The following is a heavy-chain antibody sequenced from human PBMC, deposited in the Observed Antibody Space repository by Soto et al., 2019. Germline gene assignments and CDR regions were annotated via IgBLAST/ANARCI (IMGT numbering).Heavy chain of an antibody. CDR3: TTELGIVVVVAATV. CDR2: IKSKTDGGTT. Sequence: EVQLVESGGGLVKPGGSLRLSCAASGFTFSNAWMNWVLQAPGKGLEWVGRIKSKTDGGTTDYAAPVKGRFTISRDDSKNTLYLQLNSLKTDDTAVYYCTTELGIVVVVAATVWGQGTLVTVSS. D-gene: IGHD2-15*01. V-gene: IGHV3-15*07. CDR1: GFTFSNAW. J-gene: IGHJ4*02.